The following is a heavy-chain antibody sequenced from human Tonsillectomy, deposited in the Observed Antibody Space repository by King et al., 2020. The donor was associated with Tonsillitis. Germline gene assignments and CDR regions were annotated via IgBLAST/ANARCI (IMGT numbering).Heavy chain of an antibody. D-gene: IGHD3-22*01. J-gene: IGHJ4*02. V-gene: IGHV3-30*18. Sequence: QLVQSGGGVFQPGRSLRLSCAASGFTLSGYGMHWFRQAPGKGLEWVAFISNDGNNKNYADSVKGRFTISRDNSKNTLYLQMNSLRAEDTAVYYCAKRGNYYDSSAYYYLDYWGQGTQVTVSS. CDR1: GFTLSGYG. CDR2: ISNDGNNK. CDR3: AKRGNYYDSSAYYYLDY.